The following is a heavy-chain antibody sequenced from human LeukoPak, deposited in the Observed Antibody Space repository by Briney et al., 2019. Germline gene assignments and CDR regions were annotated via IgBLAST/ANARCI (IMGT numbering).Heavy chain of an antibody. CDR3: ASWWGDIVVVPAAMGGDY. J-gene: IGHJ4*02. V-gene: IGHV1-69*05. CDR1: GGTFSSYA. D-gene: IGHD2-2*01. CDR2: IIPIFGTA. Sequence: SVKVSCKASGGTFSSYAISWVRQAPGQGLEWMGGIIPIFGTANYAQKFQGRVTITTDESTSTAYMELSSLRSEDTAVYYCASWWGDIVVVPAAMGGDYWGQGTLVTVSS.